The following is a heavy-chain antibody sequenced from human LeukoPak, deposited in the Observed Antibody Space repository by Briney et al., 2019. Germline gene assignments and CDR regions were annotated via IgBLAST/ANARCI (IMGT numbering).Heavy chain of an antibody. D-gene: IGHD2-8*02. V-gene: IGHV4-34*09. CDR3: ARDWSLDY. CDR2: INHSGST. Sequence: PSETLSLTCAVYGGSFSGYYWSWIRQPPGKGLEWVGEINHSGSTYYNPSLKSRVTISVDTSKNQFSLKLSSVTAADTAVYYCARDWSLDYWGQGTLVTVSS. CDR1: GGSFSGYY. J-gene: IGHJ4*02.